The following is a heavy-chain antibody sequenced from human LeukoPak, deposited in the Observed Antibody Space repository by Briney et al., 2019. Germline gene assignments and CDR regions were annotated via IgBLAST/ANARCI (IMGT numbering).Heavy chain of an antibody. CDR1: GFIFRSHA. CDR2: ISGSGGTT. CDR3: ARSYPTGSHYSSYY. V-gene: IGHV3-23*01. J-gene: IGHJ4*02. Sequence: GGSLRLSCAASGFIFRSHAMNWVRQAPGKGLEWVSGISGSGGTTYYADSVKGRFTISRDSSTNTLYLQMNSLRTEDTAVYYCARSYPTGSHYSSYYWGQGTLVTVSS. D-gene: IGHD1-26*01.